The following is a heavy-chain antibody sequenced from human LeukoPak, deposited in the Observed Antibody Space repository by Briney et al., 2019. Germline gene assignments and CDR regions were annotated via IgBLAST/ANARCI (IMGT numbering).Heavy chain of an antibody. V-gene: IGHV3-48*03. D-gene: IGHD5-18*01. CDR2: ISSSGSIR. CDR1: GFMFSSYE. J-gene: IGHJ4*02. Sequence: GGSLRLSCATSGFMFSSYEMNWVRQDPGKGLEWVSYISSSGSIRYYADSVKGRFTISRDNAKNSLFLQMDSLRAEDTAVYYCARRSGTTMVFGYWGQGTLVTVSS. CDR3: ARRSGTTMVFGY.